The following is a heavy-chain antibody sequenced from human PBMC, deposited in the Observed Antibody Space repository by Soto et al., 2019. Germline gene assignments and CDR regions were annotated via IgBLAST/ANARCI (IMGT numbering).Heavy chain of an antibody. Sequence: ASVKVSCKASGYTFPSYGISWVRQAPGQGLEWMGWISAYNGNTNYAQKLQGRVTMTTDTSTSTAYMELRSLRSDDTAVYYCARDRDYDYVWGSYRYRYYSGMDVWGQGTTVTVSS. V-gene: IGHV1-18*01. D-gene: IGHD3-16*02. CDR1: GYTFPSYG. CDR2: ISAYNGNT. J-gene: IGHJ6*02. CDR3: ARDRDYDYVWGSYRYRYYSGMDV.